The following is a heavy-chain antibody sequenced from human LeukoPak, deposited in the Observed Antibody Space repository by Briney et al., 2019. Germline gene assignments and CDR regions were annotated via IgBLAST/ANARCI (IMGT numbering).Heavy chain of an antibody. CDR1: GFTFTSSA. V-gene: IGHV1-58*02. J-gene: IGHJ4*02. D-gene: IGHD3-16*01. CDR2: IVVGSGNT. CDR3: AAETSYVWGSSDFDY. Sequence: SVKVSCKASGFTFTSSAMQWVRQARGQRLEWIGWIVVGSGNTNYAQKFQERVTITRDVSTSTAYMELSSLRSEDTAVYYCAAETSYVWGSSDFDYWGQGTLVTVSS.